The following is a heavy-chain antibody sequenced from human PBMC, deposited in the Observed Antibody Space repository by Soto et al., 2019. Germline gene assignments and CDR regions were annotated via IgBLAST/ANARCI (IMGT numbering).Heavy chain of an antibody. J-gene: IGHJ4*02. CDR1: GFTVSSYY. V-gene: IGHV3-66*01. CDR2: IYSGSST. CDR3: ARAPHLYGSSWYDY. Sequence: EVQLVESGGGLVQPGGSLRLSCAASGFTVSSYYMSWVRQAPGKGLEWVSVIYSGSSTYYADSVKGRFTISRDNSKNTLYLQMNSLRAEDTAVYYCARAPHLYGSSWYDYWGQGTLVTVSS. D-gene: IGHD6-13*01.